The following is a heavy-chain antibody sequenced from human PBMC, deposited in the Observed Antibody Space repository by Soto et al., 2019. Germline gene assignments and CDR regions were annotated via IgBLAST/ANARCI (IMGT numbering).Heavy chain of an antibody. CDR3: ARAGEGGYYCYYGMDV. V-gene: IGHV4-59*01. CDR2: IYYSGST. CDR1: GGSISSYY. D-gene: IGHD3-10*01. J-gene: IGHJ6*01. Sequence: PSETLSLTCTVSGGSISSYYWSWIRQPPGKGLEWIGYIYYSGSTNYNPSLKSRVTISVDTSKNQFSLKLSSVTAADTAVYYCARAGEGGYYCYYGMDVWGKGTTVTVSS.